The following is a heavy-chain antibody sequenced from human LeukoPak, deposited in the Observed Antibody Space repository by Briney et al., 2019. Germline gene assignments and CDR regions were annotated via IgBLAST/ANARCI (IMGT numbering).Heavy chain of an antibody. V-gene: IGHV3-7*01. J-gene: IGHJ4*02. CDR2: IKPDGSNK. CDR3: VRGGFAPDY. D-gene: IGHD3-10*01. CDR1: GLTITTYW. Sequence: GGSLRLSCKASGLTITTYWMSWVRQAPGKGLERVANIKPDGSNKNYVDSVKGRFTISRDNAEHSLYLQMNSLRAEDTAVYYCVRGGFAPDYWGQGTLVTVSS.